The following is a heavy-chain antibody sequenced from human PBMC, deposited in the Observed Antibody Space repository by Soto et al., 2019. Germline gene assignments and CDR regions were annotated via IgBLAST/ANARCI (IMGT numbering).Heavy chain of an antibody. Sequence: ASVKVSCKASGYTFTSYGISWVRQAPGQGLEWMGWISAYNGNTNYAQKFQGRVTMTTDTSTNTAYMELRSLRSDDTAVYYCARDGMITFGGERGDLIYYYYGMDVWGQGTTVTVFS. CDR2: ISAYNGNT. V-gene: IGHV1-18*01. CDR3: ARDGMITFGGERGDLIYYYYGMDV. D-gene: IGHD3-16*01. CDR1: GYTFTSYG. J-gene: IGHJ6*02.